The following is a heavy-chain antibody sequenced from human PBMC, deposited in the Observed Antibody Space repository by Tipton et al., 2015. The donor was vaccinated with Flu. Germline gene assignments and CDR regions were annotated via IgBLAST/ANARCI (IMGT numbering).Heavy chain of an antibody. Sequence: TLSLTCTVSGGSISSHCWSWIRQPPGKGLEWIGFSYYSGSTSYNPSLQSRVTISVDTSRNQFSLNLKSVTAADTAVYYCARDRGWPASLDYWGQGILVTVSS. D-gene: IGHD3-10*01. J-gene: IGHJ4*02. V-gene: IGHV4-59*11. CDR1: GGSISSHC. CDR3: ARDRGWPASLDY. CDR2: SYYSGST.